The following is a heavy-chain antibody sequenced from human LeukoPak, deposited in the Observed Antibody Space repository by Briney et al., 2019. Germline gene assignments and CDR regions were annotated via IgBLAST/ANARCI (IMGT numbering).Heavy chain of an antibody. CDR1: GGSFSGYY. V-gene: IGHV4-34*01. J-gene: IGHJ4*02. CDR3: ARVDRDYFDY. CDR2: INHSGST. Sequence: SETLSLTCAVYGGSFSGYYWSWIRQPPGKGLEWIGEINHSGSTNYNPSLKSRVTISVDTSKNQFSLKLSSVTAADTAVYYCARVDRDYFDYWGQGTLVTVSS.